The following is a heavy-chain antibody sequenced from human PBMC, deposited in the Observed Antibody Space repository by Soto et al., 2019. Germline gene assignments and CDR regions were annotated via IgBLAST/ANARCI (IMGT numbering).Heavy chain of an antibody. D-gene: IGHD3-10*01. CDR3: ARDDLMVRGVITGPGY. CDR1: GYTFTSYA. V-gene: IGHV1-3*01. CDR2: INAGNGNT. J-gene: IGHJ4*02. Sequence: GASVKVSCKASGYTFTSYAMHWVRQAPGQRLEWMGWINAGNGNTKYSQKFQGRVTITRDTSASTAYMELSSLRSEDTAVYYCARDDLMVRGVITGPGYWGQGTLVTVSS.